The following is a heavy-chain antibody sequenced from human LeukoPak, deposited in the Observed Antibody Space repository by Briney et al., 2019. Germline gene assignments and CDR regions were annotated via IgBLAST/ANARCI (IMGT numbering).Heavy chain of an antibody. CDR1: GYTFTNYD. V-gene: IGHV1-69*13. CDR2: IIPIFGTA. CDR3: ASPGFLEWLSPFDY. J-gene: IGHJ4*02. Sequence: SVKVSCKTSGYTFTNYDVSWVRQAPGQGLEWMGGIIPIFGTANYAQKFQGRVTITADESTSTAYMELSSLRSEDTAVYYCASPGFLEWLSPFDYWGQGTLVTVSS. D-gene: IGHD3-3*01.